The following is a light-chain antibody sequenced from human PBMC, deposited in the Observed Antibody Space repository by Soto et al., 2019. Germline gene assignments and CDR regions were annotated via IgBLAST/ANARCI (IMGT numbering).Light chain of an antibody. CDR3: QAWDSSDVV. CDR2: QDH. J-gene: IGLJ7*01. Sequence: SYELTQPPSVSVSPGQTASITCSGDRLGNKYTYWYQQKPGQSPVLVLYQDHKRPSGIPERFSGSNSGNTATLTIRGTQAMDEADFYCQAWDSSDVVFGGGTQLTVL. CDR1: RLGNKY. V-gene: IGLV3-1*01.